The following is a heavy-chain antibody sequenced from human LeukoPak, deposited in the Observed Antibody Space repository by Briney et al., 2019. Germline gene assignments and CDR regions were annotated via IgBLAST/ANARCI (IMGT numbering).Heavy chain of an antibody. V-gene: IGHV1-69*04. J-gene: IGHJ4*02. CDR1: GGTFSSYA. Sequence: ASVRVSCKASGGTFSSYAISWVRQAPGQGLEWMGRIIPILGIANYAQKFQGRVTITADKSTSTAYMELSSLRSEDTAVYYCARGGLSGYYQYFDYWGRGTLVTVSS. D-gene: IGHD3-22*01. CDR2: IIPILGIA. CDR3: ARGGLSGYYQYFDY.